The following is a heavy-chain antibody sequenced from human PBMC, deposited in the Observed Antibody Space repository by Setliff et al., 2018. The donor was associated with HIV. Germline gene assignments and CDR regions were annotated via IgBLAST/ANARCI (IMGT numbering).Heavy chain of an antibody. CDR1: GYTFTTYG. CDR3: ARLGSGWSDSYYYAMDV. V-gene: IGHV1-18*01. D-gene: IGHD6-19*01. Sequence: GASVKVSCKASGYTFTTYGISWVRQAPGHGLEWMGWISPYIGHTNYAQNFQGRVTMTIDISTSTAYMELRSLRSDDTAVYFCARLGSGWSDSYYYAMDVWGQGTTVTVSS. CDR2: ISPYIGHT. J-gene: IGHJ6*02.